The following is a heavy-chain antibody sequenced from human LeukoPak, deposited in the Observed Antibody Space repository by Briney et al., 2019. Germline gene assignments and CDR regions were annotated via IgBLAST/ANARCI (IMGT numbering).Heavy chain of an antibody. V-gene: IGHV1-18*01. CDR3: ARNTGIAAAGATDV. D-gene: IGHD6-13*01. CDR1: GYTFTSYG. Sequence: RASVKVSCKASGYTFTSYGISWVRQAPGQGLEWMGWISAYNGNTIYAQKLQGRVTMTTDTSTSTAYMELRSLRSDDTAVYYCARNTGIAAAGATDVWGQGTTVTVSS. J-gene: IGHJ6*02. CDR2: ISAYNGNT.